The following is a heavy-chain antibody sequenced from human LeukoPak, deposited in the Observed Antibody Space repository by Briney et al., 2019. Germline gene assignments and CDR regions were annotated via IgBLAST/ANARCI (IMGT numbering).Heavy chain of an antibody. CDR2: INPSGGST. V-gene: IGHV1-46*01. Sequence: ASVKVSCKASGYTFTSYYMHWVQQAPGQGLEWMGIINPSGGSTSYAQKFQGRVTMTRDTSTSTVYMELSSLRSEDTAVYYCARTNSTGNIDYWGQGTLVTVSS. D-gene: IGHD1-1*01. CDR1: GYTFTSYY. J-gene: IGHJ4*02. CDR3: ARTNSTGNIDY.